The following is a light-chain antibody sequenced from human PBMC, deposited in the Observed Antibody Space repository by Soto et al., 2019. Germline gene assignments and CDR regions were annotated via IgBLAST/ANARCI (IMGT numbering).Light chain of an antibody. V-gene: IGLV2-8*01. J-gene: IGLJ7*01. CDR1: SSDVGGYNY. Sequence: QSALTQPPSASGSPGQSVTISCTGTSSDVGGYNYVSWYQQYPGRAPKLMIYEVTKRPSGVPDRFSGSKSGNTASLTDSGLQAEDEADYYCSSYAASNNFYFVFGGCPQLTVL. CDR3: SSYAASNNFYFV. CDR2: EVT.